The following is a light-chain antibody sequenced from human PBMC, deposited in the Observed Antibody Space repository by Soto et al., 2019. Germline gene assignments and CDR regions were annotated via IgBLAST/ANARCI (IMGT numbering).Light chain of an antibody. CDR1: SSNIGKNY. CDR3: GTWDSSLSAGDVV. Sequence: QSVLTQPPSVSAAPGQTVTISCSGSSSNIGKNYVSWYQQLPGTAPKLLIYDNNKRPSGIPDRFSGSKSGTSATLGITGLQTGDEADYYCGTWDSSLSAGDVVFGGGTKVTVL. CDR2: DNN. J-gene: IGLJ2*01. V-gene: IGLV1-51*01.